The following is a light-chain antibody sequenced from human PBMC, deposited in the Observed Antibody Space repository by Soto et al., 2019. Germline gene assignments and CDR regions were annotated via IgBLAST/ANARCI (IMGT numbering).Light chain of an antibody. CDR1: QSLVYRDGNTH. V-gene: IGKV2-30*01. Sequence: DVVMTQSPLSLPVTLGQPASISCSSSQSLVYRDGNTHLSWFHQRPGQSPRLLIYKVSHRDSGVPDRFRGSGSCIYFPLQNIRVVAEDVGVYYCMHGTHGPPVTFGQRTKVQI. CDR2: KVS. CDR3: MHGTHGPPVT. J-gene: IGKJ1*01.